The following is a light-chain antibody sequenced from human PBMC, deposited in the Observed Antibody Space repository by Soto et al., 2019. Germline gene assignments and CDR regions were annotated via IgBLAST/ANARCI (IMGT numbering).Light chain of an antibody. V-gene: IGKV3-20*01. Sequence: EIVLTQSPGTLSLSPGERVTLSCRASQSVSSSSLAWYQQKPGQAPRLLIYGASTRATGIPDRFSGSGSGTDFTLTISSLEPEDFAVYYCQQYGSSRWRFGQGTKVDIK. J-gene: IGKJ1*01. CDR3: QQYGSSRWR. CDR1: QSVSSSS. CDR2: GAS.